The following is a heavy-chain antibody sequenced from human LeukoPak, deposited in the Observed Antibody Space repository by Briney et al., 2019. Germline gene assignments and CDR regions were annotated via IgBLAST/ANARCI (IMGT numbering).Heavy chain of an antibody. Sequence: PGRSLRLSCVASGFTFSSFGMHWVRQALGKGLEWVAVISYDGSKKYYADSVKGRFTISRDNAKNSLDLQMNSLRAEDTALYYCARGGFRYFDYWGQGTLVTVSS. J-gene: IGHJ4*02. CDR2: ISYDGSKK. CDR1: GFTFSSFG. V-gene: IGHV3-30*03. D-gene: IGHD3-10*01. CDR3: ARGGFRYFDY.